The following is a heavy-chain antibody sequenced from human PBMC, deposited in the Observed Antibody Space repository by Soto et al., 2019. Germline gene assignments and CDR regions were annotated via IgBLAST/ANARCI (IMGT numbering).Heavy chain of an antibody. CDR3: VHNYSTSGYGRIRMIY. V-gene: IGHV2-5*02. J-gene: IGHJ4*02. D-gene: IGHD3-22*01. CDR1: GFSLKTSGVG. Sequence: QITLKESGPTLVKPTQTLTLTCTFSGFSLKTSGVGVGWIRQPPGKALEWLALIYWDGDQRYNPSLKSRVTITKDTSKNQVVLRMTNMDPVDTATYYCVHNYSTSGYGRIRMIYWGQGTLVAVSS. CDR2: IYWDGDQ.